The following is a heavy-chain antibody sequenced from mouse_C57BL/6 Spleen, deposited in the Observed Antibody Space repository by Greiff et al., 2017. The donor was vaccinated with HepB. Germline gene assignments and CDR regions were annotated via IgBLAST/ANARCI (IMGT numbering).Heavy chain of an antibody. CDR2: INYDGSST. J-gene: IGHJ4*01. Sequence: EVKLVESEGGLVQPGRSMKLSCTASGFTFSDYYMAWVRQVPEKGLEWVANINYDGSSTYYLDSLKSRFIISRDNAKNILYLQMSSLKSEDTATYYCARGEYYAMDYWGQGTSVTVSS. CDR3: ARGEYYAMDY. V-gene: IGHV5-16*01. CDR1: GFTFSDYY.